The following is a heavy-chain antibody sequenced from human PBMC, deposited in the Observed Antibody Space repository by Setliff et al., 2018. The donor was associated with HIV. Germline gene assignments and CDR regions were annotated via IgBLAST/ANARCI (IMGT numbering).Heavy chain of an antibody. CDR3: ARLSVVIHDTFDV. J-gene: IGHJ3*01. Sequence: SETLSLTCTVSGDSIIDTYWSWVRQPPGKGLEWIGYIHSTGRTNYSPSLKSRVTTSVDTSKNHFSLRLRSVTAADTAVYYCARLSVVIHDTFDVWGHGTMVTVSS. CDR1: GDSIIDTY. D-gene: IGHD3-22*01. V-gene: IGHV4-4*09. CDR2: IHSTGRT.